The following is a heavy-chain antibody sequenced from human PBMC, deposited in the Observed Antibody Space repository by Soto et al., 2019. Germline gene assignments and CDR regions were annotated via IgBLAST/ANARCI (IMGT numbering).Heavy chain of an antibody. CDR3: ITVTTFQNDFDY. J-gene: IGHJ4*02. CDR1: GFTFSNAW. V-gene: IGHV3-15*01. D-gene: IGHD4-17*01. Sequence: GGSLRLSCAASGFTFSNAWMSWVRQAPGKGLEWVARIKSKTDGGTTDYSAIVKGRFTISMDDSKNTLYLQMNSLKTEDTAVYYCITVTTFQNDFDYWGQGTLVTVSS. CDR2: IKSKTDGGTT.